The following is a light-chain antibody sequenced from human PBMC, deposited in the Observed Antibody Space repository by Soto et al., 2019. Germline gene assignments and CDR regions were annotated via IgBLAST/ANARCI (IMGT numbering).Light chain of an antibody. V-gene: IGLV2-14*01. CDR1: SSDVGGYNY. Sequence: QSALTQPASVSGSPGQSITISCTGTSSDVGGYNYVSWYQQHPGKAPKLMIYEVSNRPSGVTNRFSGSKSGNTASLTISGLQAEDEADYYCISYTSNSTLVVFGGGTKLTVL. CDR3: ISYTSNSTLVV. CDR2: EVS. J-gene: IGLJ2*01.